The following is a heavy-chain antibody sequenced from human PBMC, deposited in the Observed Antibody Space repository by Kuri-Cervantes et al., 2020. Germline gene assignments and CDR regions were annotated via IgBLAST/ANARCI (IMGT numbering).Heavy chain of an antibody. Sequence: SETLSLTCTVSGGPSGGSSYNGCWFRQPQGKGLEWIGSIYYSGSTYYNRSLKSRVTISVDTSKNQFSLKLSSVTAADTAVYYCASGLLVWTLPSPRMHRSTYYYNYWGHGTLVTVSS. V-gene: IGHV4-39*01. CDR2: IYYSGST. J-gene: IGHJ4*01. CDR1: GGPSGGSSYN. CDR3: ASGLLVWTLPSPRMHRSTYYYNY. D-gene: IGHD3-22*01.